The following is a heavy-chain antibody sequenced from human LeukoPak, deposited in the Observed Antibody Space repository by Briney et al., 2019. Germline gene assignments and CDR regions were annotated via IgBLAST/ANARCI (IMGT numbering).Heavy chain of an antibody. Sequence: ASVKVSCEASGYTFTGYYMHWVRQAPGQGLEWMGWINPNSGGTNYAQKFQGRVTMTRDTSISTAYMELSRLRSDDTAVYYCARDRTGPSGDKFDYWGQGTLVTVSS. D-gene: IGHD3/OR15-3a*01. CDR1: GYTFTGYY. J-gene: IGHJ4*02. CDR3: ARDRTGPSGDKFDY. V-gene: IGHV1-2*02. CDR2: INPNSGGT.